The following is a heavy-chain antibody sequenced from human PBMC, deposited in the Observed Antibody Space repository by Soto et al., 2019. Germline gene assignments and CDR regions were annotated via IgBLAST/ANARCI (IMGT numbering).Heavy chain of an antibody. J-gene: IGHJ4*02. V-gene: IGHV3-23*01. CDR1: GFTFSSYA. CDR2: ISGSGGST. CDR3: AKTGSYTELRPYYFDY. D-gene: IGHD1-26*01. Sequence: GGSLRLSCAASGFTFSSYAMSWVRQAPGKGLEWVSAISGSGGSTYYADSVKGRFTISRDNSKNTLYLQMNSLRAEDTAVYYCAKTGSYTELRPYYFDYWGQGTLVTVSS.